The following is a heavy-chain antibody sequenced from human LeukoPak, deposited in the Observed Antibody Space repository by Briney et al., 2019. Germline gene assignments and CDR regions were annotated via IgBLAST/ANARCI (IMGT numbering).Heavy chain of an antibody. CDR1: EFTFSHFA. J-gene: IGHJ4*02. Sequence: PGRSLRLSCAASEFTFSHFAMHWVRQAPGKGLEWVAVVSSHGNDGYYADSVKGRFTISRDNSKNTLYLQIDSLRAEDTAIYYCTRDAYNFNDFDYWGQGTLVTVSS. V-gene: IGHV3-30*01. CDR2: VSSHGNDG. CDR3: TRDAYNFNDFDY. D-gene: IGHD5-24*01.